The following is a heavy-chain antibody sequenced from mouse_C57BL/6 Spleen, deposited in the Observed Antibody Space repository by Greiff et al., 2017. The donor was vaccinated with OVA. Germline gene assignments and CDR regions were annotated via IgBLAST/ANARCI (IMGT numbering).Heavy chain of an antibody. CDR2: IFPGSGST. Sequence: QVQLQQSGPELVKPGASVKISCKASGYTFTDYYINWVKQRPGQGLEWIGWIFPGSGSTYYNEKFKGKATLTVDKSSSTAYMLLSSLTSEDSAVYFCARGANWDVLAAWFAYWGQGTLVTVSA. CDR3: ARGANWDVLAAWFAY. CDR1: GYTFTDYY. V-gene: IGHV1-75*01. D-gene: IGHD4-1*01. J-gene: IGHJ3*01.